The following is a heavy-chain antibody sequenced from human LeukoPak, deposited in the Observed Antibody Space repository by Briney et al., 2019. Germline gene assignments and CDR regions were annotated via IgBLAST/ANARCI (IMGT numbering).Heavy chain of an antibody. V-gene: IGHV3-20*04. CDR2: INWHGGSA. Sequence: GGSLRLSCAASGFTFDDYGMSWVRHAPGKGLECDSGINWHGGSAGYAYSVEGRFTLSIDNTKNSLNLQMNSLRDEDTALYYCARAGLYNWNYEGTAYFDYWGQGTLVTVSS. CDR1: GFTFDDYG. J-gene: IGHJ4*02. D-gene: IGHD1-7*01. CDR3: ARAGLYNWNYEGTAYFDY.